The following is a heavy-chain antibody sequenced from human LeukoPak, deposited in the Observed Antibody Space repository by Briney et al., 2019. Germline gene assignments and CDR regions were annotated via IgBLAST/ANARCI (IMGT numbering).Heavy chain of an antibody. CDR1: GYTFTDRY. CDR2: VDPADSET. CDR3: ARVTYYYDSSGLTLDY. D-gene: IGHD3-22*01. V-gene: IGHV1-69-2*01. Sequence: ASVKISCKASGYTFTDRYMNWVRQAPGQGLEWIGRVDPADSETLLSEKFQGRVTITADTSTDTSYMELRGLRSEDTAVYYCARVTYYYDSSGLTLDYWGQGTLVTVSS. J-gene: IGHJ4*02.